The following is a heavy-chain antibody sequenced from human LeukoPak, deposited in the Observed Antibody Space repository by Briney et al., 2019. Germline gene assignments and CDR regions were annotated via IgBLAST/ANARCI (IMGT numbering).Heavy chain of an antibody. CDR1: GGSISSYY. V-gene: IGHV4-59*01. D-gene: IGHD2-15*01. CDR3: ARVTGYVIEDNFDY. J-gene: IGHJ4*02. CDR2: IYYSGST. Sequence: SETLSLTCTVSGGSISSYYWSWIRQPPGKGLEWIGYIYYSGSTDYNPSLKSRVTISVDTSKNQFSLKLRSVTAADTAVYYCARVTGYVIEDNFDYWGQGTLVTVSS.